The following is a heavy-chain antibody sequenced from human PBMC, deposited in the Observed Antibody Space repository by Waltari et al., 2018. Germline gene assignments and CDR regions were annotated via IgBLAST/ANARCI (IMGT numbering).Heavy chain of an antibody. CDR3: ARTPYTSGWPGNFDY. Sequence: EVRLVESGGGLVQPGEFLRLSCAASVFSVSTNYMSWVRQAPGKGLEWVSVIYTSGDVYYADSVKGRFTISRDIFKNTLYLQMNSLRNEDTAVYYCARTPYTSGWPGNFDYWGQGTLVTVSS. D-gene: IGHD6-25*01. V-gene: IGHV3-53*04. J-gene: IGHJ4*02. CDR1: VFSVSTNY. CDR2: IYTSGDV.